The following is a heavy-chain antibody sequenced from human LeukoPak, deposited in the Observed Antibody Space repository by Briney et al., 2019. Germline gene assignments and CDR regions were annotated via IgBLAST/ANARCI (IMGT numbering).Heavy chain of an antibody. J-gene: IGHJ3*02. CDR1: GFTVSTNY. CDR2: IYSGGNT. Sequence: PGGSLRLSCGASGFTVSTNYMSWVRQAPGKGLEWVSIIYSGGNTYYADSVKGRFTISRDNSKNTLYLQMNSLRAEDTAVYYCASYRYGSSFAFDIWGQGTMVTVSS. D-gene: IGHD6-6*01. V-gene: IGHV3-66*01. CDR3: ASYRYGSSFAFDI.